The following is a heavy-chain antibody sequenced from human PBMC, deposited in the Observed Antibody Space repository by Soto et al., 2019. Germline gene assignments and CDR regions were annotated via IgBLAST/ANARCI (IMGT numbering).Heavy chain of an antibody. CDR3: VRRRLETLHFDY. Sequence: QITLKESGPTLVKPTQTLTLTCTFSGFSLSTNGVGVGWIRQPPGKALEWLALIYWDDDNRYRESLRSRLTIPTDTSKNQVVLTMTSMDPVDTATYYCVRRRLETLHFDYWGQGTLVTVSS. CDR1: GFSLSTNGVG. CDR2: IYWDDDN. V-gene: IGHV2-5*02. J-gene: IGHJ4*02. D-gene: IGHD1-1*01.